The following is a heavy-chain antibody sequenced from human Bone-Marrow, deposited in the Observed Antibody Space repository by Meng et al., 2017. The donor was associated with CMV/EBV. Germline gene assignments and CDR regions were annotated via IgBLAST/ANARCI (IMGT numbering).Heavy chain of an antibody. CDR3: ARAGYDFWSGYSLHGLMDV. CDR1: GFTVSSNY. CDR2: IYSGGST. Sequence: GGSLRLSCAASGFTVSSNYMSWVRQAPGKGLEWVSVIYSGGSTYYADSVKGRFTISRDNSKNTLYLQMNSLRAEDTAVYYCARAGYDFWSGYSLHGLMDVWGQGTTVTVSS. J-gene: IGHJ6*02. D-gene: IGHD3-3*01. V-gene: IGHV3-53*01.